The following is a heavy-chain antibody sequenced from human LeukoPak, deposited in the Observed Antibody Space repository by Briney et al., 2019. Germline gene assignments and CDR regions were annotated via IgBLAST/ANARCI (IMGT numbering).Heavy chain of an antibody. V-gene: IGHV4-59*01. CDR2: IYYSGST. CDR3: ARGAYYDILTGPRYPVYFDY. J-gene: IGHJ4*02. D-gene: IGHD3-9*01. Sequence: SETLSLTCTVSGGSISSYYWSWIRQPPGKGLEWIGYIYYSGSTNYNPSLKSRVTISVDTSKNQFSLKLSSVTAADTAVYYCARGAYYDILTGPRYPVYFDYWGQGTLDTVSS. CDR1: GGSISSYY.